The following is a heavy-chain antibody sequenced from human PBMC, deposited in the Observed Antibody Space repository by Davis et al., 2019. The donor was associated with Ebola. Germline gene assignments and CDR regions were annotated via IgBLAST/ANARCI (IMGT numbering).Heavy chain of an antibody. J-gene: IGHJ4*02. CDR1: CGSISSSSYY. D-gene: IGHD3-3*01. CDR2: IYYSGST. V-gene: IGHV4-39*01. CDR3: ARAGGFLEWLYFDY. Sequence: MPSETLSLTCTVSCGSISSSSYYWGWIRQPPGKGLEWIGSIYYSGSTYYNPSLKSRVTISVDTSKNQFSLKLSSVTAADTAVYYCARAGGFLEWLYFDYWGQGTLVTVSS.